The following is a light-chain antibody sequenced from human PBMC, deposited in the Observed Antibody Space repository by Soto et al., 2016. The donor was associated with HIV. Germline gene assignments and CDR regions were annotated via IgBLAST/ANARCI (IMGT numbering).Light chain of an antibody. CDR2: AVS. J-gene: IGKJ3*01. V-gene: IGKV1-27*01. CDR3: QQADSFPFT. CDR1: QTINTY. Sequence: DIQMTQSPSSLSASVGDRVTITCRASQTINTYLAWHQQKPGKGPKLLIYAVSTLEPGVPSRFSGSGSGTQFTLTINGLQPEDFATYFCQQADSFPFTFGPGTKVEIK.